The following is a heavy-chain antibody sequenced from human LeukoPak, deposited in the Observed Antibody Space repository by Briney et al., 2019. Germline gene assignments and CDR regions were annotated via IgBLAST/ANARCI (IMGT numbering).Heavy chain of an antibody. D-gene: IGHD5-18*01. J-gene: IGHJ4*02. V-gene: IGHV5-51*01. CDR1: GYSFTSYW. CDR3: ARQTAMGRSGDY. CDR2: IDPSDSET. Sequence: GESLKISCKASGYSFTSYWIGWVRQMPGKGLEWMGIIDPSDSETRYTPSFQGQVTISVDKSLATAYLQWNSLKASDTAMYYCARQTAMGRSGDYWGQGTLVTVSS.